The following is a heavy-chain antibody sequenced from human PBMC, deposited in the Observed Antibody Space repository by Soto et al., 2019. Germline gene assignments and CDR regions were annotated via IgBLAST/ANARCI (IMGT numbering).Heavy chain of an antibody. J-gene: IGHJ3*02. CDR2: ISWNSGSI. D-gene: IGHD4-17*01. V-gene: IGHV3-9*01. Sequence: EVQLVESGGGLVQPGRSLRLSCAASGFTFDDYAMHWVRQAPGKGLEWVSGISWNSGSIGYADSVKGRFTISRDNAKNSLYLQMNSLRADDTALYYCAKDMDYGDLPGGYDAFDIWGQGTMVTVSS. CDR1: GFTFDDYA. CDR3: AKDMDYGDLPGGYDAFDI.